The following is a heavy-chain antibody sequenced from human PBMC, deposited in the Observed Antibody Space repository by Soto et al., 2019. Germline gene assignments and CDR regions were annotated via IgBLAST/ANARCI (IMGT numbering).Heavy chain of an antibody. CDR1: GGSISDYY. CDR3: ARDGGYSHDPYGMDV. J-gene: IGHJ6*02. CDR2: IYYSGRT. Sequence: QVQLQESGPGLVKPSETLSLTCTVSGGSISDYYWSWIRQPPGKGLEWIAYIYYSGRTNYNPALKSRVTISVDTSKNQLSLKLSSVTAADTAVYYCARDGGYSHDPYGMDVWGQGTTVTVSS. D-gene: IGHD5-18*01. V-gene: IGHV4-59*01.